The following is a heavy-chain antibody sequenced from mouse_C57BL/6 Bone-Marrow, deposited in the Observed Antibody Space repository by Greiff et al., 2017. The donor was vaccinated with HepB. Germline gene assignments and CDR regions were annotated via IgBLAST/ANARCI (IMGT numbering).Heavy chain of an antibody. V-gene: IGHV7-3*01. J-gene: IGHJ3*01. CDR1: GFTFTDYY. CDR2: IRNKANGYTT. D-gene: IGHD2-2*01. Sequence: DVHLVESGGGLVQPGGSLSLSCAASGFTFTDYYMSWVRQPPGKALEWLGFIRNKANGYTTEYSASVKGRFTISRDNSQSILYLQMNALRAEDSATYYCAQGDGYDGGFAYWGQGTLVTVSA. CDR3: AQGDGYDGGFAY.